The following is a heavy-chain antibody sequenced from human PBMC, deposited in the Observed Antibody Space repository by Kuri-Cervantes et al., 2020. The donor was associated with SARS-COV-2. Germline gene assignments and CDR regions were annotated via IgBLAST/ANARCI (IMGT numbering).Heavy chain of an antibody. CDR3: ARASIAPFGSGSWWFDP. D-gene: IGHD3-10*01. J-gene: IGHJ5*02. CDR2: IYYTGST. Sequence: SQTLSLTCAVSGGLISTGGYYWSWIRQHPGKGLEWIGYIYYTGSTYYNPSLRGRVSISLDMSKNQFSLNLSSVTAADTAVYYCARASIAPFGSGSWWFDPWGQGTQVTVSS. CDR1: GGLISTGGYY. V-gene: IGHV4-31*02.